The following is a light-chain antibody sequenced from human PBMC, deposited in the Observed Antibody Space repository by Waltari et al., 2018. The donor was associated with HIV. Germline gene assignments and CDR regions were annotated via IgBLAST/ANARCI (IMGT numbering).Light chain of an antibody. CDR1: SSNIGAGYD. CDR2: ANN. J-gene: IGLJ2*01. V-gene: IGLV1-40*01. CDR3: QSYDSGLSGSV. Sequence: QSVLTQPPSVSGAPGQRVTISCTGSSSNIGAGYDVHWYQHLPGTAPKLLVYANNNRASGVPDRFAGSKFGPSAALAITGLQAGDEANYFCQSYDSGLSGSVFGGGTKLTVL.